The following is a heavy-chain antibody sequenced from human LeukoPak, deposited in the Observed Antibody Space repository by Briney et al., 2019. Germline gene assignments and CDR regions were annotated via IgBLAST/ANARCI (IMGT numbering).Heavy chain of an antibody. J-gene: IGHJ4*02. CDR2: IWNDGSDK. D-gene: IGHD1-26*01. CDR3: AKPTRGSGSFLIDF. Sequence: GGSLRLSCAASGFIFSNYGMHWVRQAPGKGLEWVAVIWNDGSDKYYADSVKGRFTISRDNSKNTLYLQMNSLRAEDTAVYYCAKPTRGSGSFLIDFWGQGTLVTVSS. V-gene: IGHV3-33*06. CDR1: GFIFSNYG.